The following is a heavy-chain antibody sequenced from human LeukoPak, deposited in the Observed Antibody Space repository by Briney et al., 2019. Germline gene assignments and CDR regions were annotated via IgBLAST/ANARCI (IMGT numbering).Heavy chain of an antibody. D-gene: IGHD3-3*01. CDR2: MNPNSGNT. V-gene: IGHV1-8*03. CDR3: ARGRNPPGYYDFWSGYYRDYYYYMDV. Sequence: GASVKVSCKASGYTFTSYDINWVRQATGQGLEWMGWMNPNSGNTGYAQKFQGRVTITRNTSISTAYMELSSLRSEDTAVYYCARGRNPPGYYDFWSGYYRDYYYYMDVWGKGTTVTVSS. J-gene: IGHJ6*03. CDR1: GYTFTSYD.